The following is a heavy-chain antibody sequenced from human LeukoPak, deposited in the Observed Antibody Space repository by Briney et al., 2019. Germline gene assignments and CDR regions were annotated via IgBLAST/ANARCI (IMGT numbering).Heavy chain of an antibody. CDR1: GFTFSTYA. Sequence: PGGSLRLSCAASGFTFSTYAMSWVRQAPGEGLEWVSAISGSGGSTYYADSVKGRFTISRDNSKNTLYLQMNSLRAEDTAVYYCAGLYYYGSGSYYNSRNYYGMDVWGQGTTVTVSS. CDR2: ISGSGGST. J-gene: IGHJ6*02. V-gene: IGHV3-23*01. D-gene: IGHD3-10*01. CDR3: AGLYYYGSGSYYNSRNYYGMDV.